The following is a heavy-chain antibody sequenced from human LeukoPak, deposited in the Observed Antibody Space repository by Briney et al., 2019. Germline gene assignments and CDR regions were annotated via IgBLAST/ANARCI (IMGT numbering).Heavy chain of an antibody. V-gene: IGHV3-23*01. CDR1: GFIFSNYA. CDR3: AKAGQQLVYDPKFYY. CDR2: IRGSGSST. Sequence: PGGSLRLSCAASGFIFSNYAMSWVRQAPGKGLEWVSGIRGSGSSTYYADSVKGRFTISRGDSKNTLYLQMNSLRAEDTAVYYCAKAGQQLVYDPKFYYWGQGTLVTVSS. D-gene: IGHD6-6*01. J-gene: IGHJ4*02.